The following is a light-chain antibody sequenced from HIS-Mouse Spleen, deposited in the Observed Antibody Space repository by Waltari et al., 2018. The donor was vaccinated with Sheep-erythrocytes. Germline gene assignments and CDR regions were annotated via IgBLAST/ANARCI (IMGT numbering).Light chain of an antibody. J-gene: IGLJ3*02. CDR3: SSYTSSSTWV. Sequence: QSALTQPASVSGSPGQSITISCTGTSSAVGGYNDVPWYQQHPGKAPKLMIYDVSNRPSGVSNRFSGSKSGNTASLTISGLQAEDEADYYCSSYTSSSTWVFGGGTKLTVL. V-gene: IGLV2-14*03. CDR1: SSAVGGYND. CDR2: DVS.